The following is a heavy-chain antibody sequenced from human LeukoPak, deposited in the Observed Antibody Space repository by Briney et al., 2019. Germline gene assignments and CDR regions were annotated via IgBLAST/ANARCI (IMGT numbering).Heavy chain of an antibody. CDR2: IYYSGST. CDR1: GGSISSGDYY. V-gene: IGHV4-30-4*01. Sequence: SETLSLTCTVSGGSISSGDYYWSWIRQPPGKGLEWIGYIYYSGSTYYNPSLKSRVTISVDTSKNQFSLKLSSVTAADTAVYYCARHPIDYGDYESPTFLNSRGYFDYWGQGTLVTVSS. CDR3: ARHPIDYGDYESPTFLNSRGYFDY. J-gene: IGHJ4*02. D-gene: IGHD4-17*01.